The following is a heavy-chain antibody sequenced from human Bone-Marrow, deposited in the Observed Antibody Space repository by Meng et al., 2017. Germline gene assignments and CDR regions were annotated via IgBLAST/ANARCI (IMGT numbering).Heavy chain of an antibody. D-gene: IGHD1-1*01. CDR3: AWDDRAKFDY. Sequence: VRLGGSGGGLGKPGGSLRLSCVASGFTFSNAWMSWVRQAPGKGLEWVGRIKSKPDGETSDYSTPVKDRFTISRDDSKNTLYLQMNSLKIEDTAVYYCAWDDRAKFDYWGQGTLVTVSS. V-gene: IGHV3-15*01. CDR1: GFTFSNAW. J-gene: IGHJ4*02. CDR2: IKSKPDGETS.